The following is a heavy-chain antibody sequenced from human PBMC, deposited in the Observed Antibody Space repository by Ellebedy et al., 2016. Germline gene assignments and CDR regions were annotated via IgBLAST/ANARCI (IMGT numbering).Heavy chain of an antibody. Sequence: ASVKVSXXASGYTFTSYGISWVRQAPGQGLEWMGWISAYNGNTNYAQKLQGRVTMTTDTSTSTAYMELRSLRSDDTAVYYCARGTGRYGSGSYYYYYGMDVWGQGTTVTVSS. V-gene: IGHV1-18*01. D-gene: IGHD3-10*01. CDR3: ARGTGRYGSGSYYYYYGMDV. J-gene: IGHJ6*02. CDR1: GYTFTSYG. CDR2: ISAYNGNT.